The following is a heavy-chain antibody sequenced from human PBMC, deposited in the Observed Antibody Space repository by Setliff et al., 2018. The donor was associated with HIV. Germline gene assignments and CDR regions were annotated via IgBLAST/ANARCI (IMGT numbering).Heavy chain of an antibody. CDR1: GFTFSSYV. CDR2: ISLDGSNK. V-gene: IGHV3-30*04. Sequence: GGSLRLSCAAPGFTFSSYVMHWVRQAPGKGLEWVSVISLDGSNKYYTDSVKGRFTISRDNSKNTLDLQMDSLRPEDTAVYYCARDPLQPFSYFDFWGQGTLVTVSS. CDR3: ARDPLQPFSYFDF. D-gene: IGHD5-18*01. J-gene: IGHJ4*02.